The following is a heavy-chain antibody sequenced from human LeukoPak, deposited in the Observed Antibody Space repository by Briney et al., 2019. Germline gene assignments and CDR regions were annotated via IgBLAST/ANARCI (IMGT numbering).Heavy chain of an antibody. CDR3: ARVPDY. J-gene: IGHJ4*02. CDR1: GFIFSNYG. CDR2: ISYDGSNK. V-gene: IGHV3-30*03. Sequence: PGRSLRLSCAASGFIFSNYGMHWVRQAPGKGLEWVAVISYDGSNKYYADSVKGRFIISRDNSKNTLFLQMNSLRAEDTAVYYCARVPDYWGQGTLVTVSS.